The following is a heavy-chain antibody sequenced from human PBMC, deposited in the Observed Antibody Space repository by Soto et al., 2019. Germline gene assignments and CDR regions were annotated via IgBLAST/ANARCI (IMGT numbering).Heavy chain of an antibody. V-gene: IGHV4-30-2*01. D-gene: IGHD3-10*01. CDR3: AGGGGTMVRGVMRYYYYGMDV. J-gene: IGHJ6*02. CDR1: GGSISSGGYS. Sequence: SETLSLTCAVSGGSISSGGYSWSWIRQPPGKGLEWIGYIYHSGSTYYNPSLKSRVTISVDRSKNQFSLKLSSVTAADTAVYYCAGGGGTMVRGVMRYYYYGMDVWGQGTTVTVSS. CDR2: IYHSGST.